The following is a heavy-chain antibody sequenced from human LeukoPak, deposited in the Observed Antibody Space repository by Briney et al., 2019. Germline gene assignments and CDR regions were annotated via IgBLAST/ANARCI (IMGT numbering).Heavy chain of an antibody. Sequence: GGSLRPSCAASGFTFSTYGMHWVRQAPGKGLEWVAFIRYDGSNKYYADSVKGRFTISRDNSKNTLYLQVNSLRAEDTAVYYCAKTRGAAFPYYFDYWGQGTLVTVSS. CDR3: AKTRGAAFPYYFDY. CDR2: IRYDGSNK. J-gene: IGHJ4*02. V-gene: IGHV3-30*02. D-gene: IGHD1-26*01. CDR1: GFTFSTYG.